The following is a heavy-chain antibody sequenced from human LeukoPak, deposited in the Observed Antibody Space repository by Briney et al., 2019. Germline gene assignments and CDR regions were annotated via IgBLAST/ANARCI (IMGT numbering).Heavy chain of an antibody. CDR1: GYTFTSYG. V-gene: IGHV1-18*01. J-gene: IGHJ6*02. D-gene: IGHD2-15*01. Sequence: ASVKVSCKASGYTFTSYGISWVRQAPGQGLEWMGWISAYNGNTNYAQKFQGRVTITADKSTSTAYMELSSLRSEDTAVYYCARDECSGGSCHRGNYYGMDVWGQGTTVTVSS. CDR2: ISAYNGNT. CDR3: ARDECSGGSCHRGNYYGMDV.